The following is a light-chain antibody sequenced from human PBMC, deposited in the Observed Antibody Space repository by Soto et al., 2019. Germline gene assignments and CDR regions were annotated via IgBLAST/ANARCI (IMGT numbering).Light chain of an antibody. CDR2: DAS. V-gene: IGKV3-11*01. CDR1: QSVSSD. J-gene: IGKJ4*01. CDR3: QQRSNWPLLS. Sequence: EIVLTQSLATLSLSPGERATLSCRASQSVSSDLAWYQQKPGQAPRLLIYDASSRATGIPARFSGSGSGTDFTLTISSLEPEDFAVYYCQQRSNWPLLSFGGGTKVDIK.